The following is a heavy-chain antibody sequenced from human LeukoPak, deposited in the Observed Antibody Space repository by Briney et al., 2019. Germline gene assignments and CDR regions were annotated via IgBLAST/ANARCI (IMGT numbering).Heavy chain of an antibody. CDR3: ATQTRITIFGVVIHFDY. CDR2: IYYSGST. Sequence: SETLSLTCTVSGGSISSYYWSWIRQPPGKGLEWIGYIYYSGSTNYNPSLKSRVTISVDTSKNQFSLKLSSVTAADTAVYYCATQTRITIFGVVIHFDYWGQGTLVTVSS. D-gene: IGHD3-3*01. V-gene: IGHV4-59*08. J-gene: IGHJ4*02. CDR1: GGSISSYY.